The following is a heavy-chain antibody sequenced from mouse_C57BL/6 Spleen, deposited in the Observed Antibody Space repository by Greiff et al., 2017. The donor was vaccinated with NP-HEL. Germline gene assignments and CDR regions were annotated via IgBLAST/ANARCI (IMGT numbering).Heavy chain of an antibody. CDR1: GYAFSSSW. CDR3: ARLREEDYFDY. V-gene: IGHV1-82*01. CDR2: IYPGDGDT. J-gene: IGHJ2*01. Sequence: VQLQQSGPELVKPGASVKISCKASGYAFSSSWMNWVKQRPGKGLEWIGRIYPGDGDTNYNGKFKGKATLTAAKSSSTAYMQLSSLTSEDSAVYFCARLREEDYFDYWGQGTTLTVSS.